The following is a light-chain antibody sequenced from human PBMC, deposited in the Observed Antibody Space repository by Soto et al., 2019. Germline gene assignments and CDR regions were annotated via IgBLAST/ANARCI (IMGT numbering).Light chain of an antibody. CDR1: SSNIGRNY. CDR3: ASWDDSLSDPGVV. J-gene: IGLJ2*01. CDR2: SNN. Sequence: QSALTQPPSASGTPGQRVTISCSGSSSNIGRNYVYWYQQLPGTAPKLLIYSNNQRPSGVPDRFSGSKSGTSASLAISGLRSEDEAAYFCASWDDSLSDPGVVFGGGTKLTVL. V-gene: IGLV1-47*02.